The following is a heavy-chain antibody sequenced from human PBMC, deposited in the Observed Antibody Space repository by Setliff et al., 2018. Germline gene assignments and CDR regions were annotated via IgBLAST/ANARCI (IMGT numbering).Heavy chain of an antibody. V-gene: IGHV4-38-2*02. Sequence: SETLSLTCTVSGCSISSGYIWDWIRQPPGKGLEWVGNIGHTGSINYNPSLKSRLTISRDTSKNQVSLKLNSVTATDTAVYYCARDLGHGGDSDYWGQGILVTVSS. D-gene: IGHD2-21*02. CDR3: ARDLGHGGDSDY. CDR2: IGHTGSI. CDR1: GCSISSGYI. J-gene: IGHJ4*02.